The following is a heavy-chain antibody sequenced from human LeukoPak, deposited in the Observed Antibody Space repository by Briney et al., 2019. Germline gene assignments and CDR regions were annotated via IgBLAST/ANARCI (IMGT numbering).Heavy chain of an antibody. Sequence: GGSLRPSCAASGFTFSNAWMNWVRQAPGKGLEWVGRIKSKTDGGTTDYAAPVKGRFTISREDSKNTLYLQMNSLKTEDTAVYYCTTFFRLYGMDVWGQGTTVTVSS. CDR3: TTFFRLYGMDV. CDR1: GFTFSNAW. J-gene: IGHJ6*02. D-gene: IGHD3-3*01. CDR2: IKSKTDGGTT. V-gene: IGHV3-15*07.